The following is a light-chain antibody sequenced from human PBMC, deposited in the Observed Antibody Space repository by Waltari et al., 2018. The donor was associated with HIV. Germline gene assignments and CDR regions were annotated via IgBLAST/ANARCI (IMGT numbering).Light chain of an antibody. Sequence: QSVLTQPPSASGTPGQSVTISCSGTSSNIGTNYVYWYQQFPGTAPKLLIYRNNKRPSGVPDRFSGSKSGTSASLAISGLRSDDEADYYWAAWDDTLTVVFGGGTKLTVL. CDR3: AAWDDTLTVV. CDR1: SSNIGTNY. V-gene: IGLV1-47*01. CDR2: RNN. J-gene: IGLJ2*01.